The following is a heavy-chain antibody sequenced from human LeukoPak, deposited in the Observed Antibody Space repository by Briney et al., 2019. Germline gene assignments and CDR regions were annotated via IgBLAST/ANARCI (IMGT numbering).Heavy chain of an antibody. CDR1: GLTFSSHV. CDR2: ISSTGDST. Sequence: PGESLRLSCAASGLTFSSHVMSWVRQAPGKGLEWVSTISSTGDSTYYADSVKGRFTISRDNSKNTLYLQMNSLRAEDTAVYYCSTKAVAGDWGQGTLVTVSS. D-gene: IGHD6-19*01. J-gene: IGHJ4*02. CDR3: STKAVAGD. V-gene: IGHV3-23*01.